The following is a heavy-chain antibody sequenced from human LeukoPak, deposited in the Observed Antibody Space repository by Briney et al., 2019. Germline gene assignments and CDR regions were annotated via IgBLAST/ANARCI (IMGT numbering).Heavy chain of an antibody. CDR1: GGSISSDY. CDR3: AREATAGTNLNWFDP. J-gene: IGHJ5*02. Sequence: SETLSLTCTVSGGSISSDYWSWIRQPPGKGLEWIGYISYSGSTNFNPSLKSRVTISVDTSKNQFSLKLSSVTAADTAVYYCAREATAGTNLNWFDPWGQGTLVTVSS. D-gene: IGHD1-1*01. CDR2: ISYSGST. V-gene: IGHV4-59*01.